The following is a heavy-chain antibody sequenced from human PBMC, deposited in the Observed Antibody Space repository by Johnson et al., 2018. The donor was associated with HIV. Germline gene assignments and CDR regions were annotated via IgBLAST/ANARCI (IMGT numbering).Heavy chain of an antibody. Sequence: VQPVESGGGLVQPGGSLRLSCAASGFTVSSNYMSWVRQAPGKGLEWVSVIYSGGSTYYADTVKGRFTISRDNFKNTLYLPMNGLRIESTAIYYCARRMKAVAHHDAFDIWGQGTMVTVSS. CDR1: GFTVSSNY. J-gene: IGHJ3*02. D-gene: IGHD6-19*01. V-gene: IGHV3-66*01. CDR2: IYSGGST. CDR3: ARRMKAVAHHDAFDI.